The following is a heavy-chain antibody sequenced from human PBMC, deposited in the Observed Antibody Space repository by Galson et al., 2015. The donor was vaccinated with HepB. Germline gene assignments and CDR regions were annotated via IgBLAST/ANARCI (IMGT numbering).Heavy chain of an antibody. CDR2: IDWDDDK. V-gene: IGHV2-70*01. J-gene: IGHJ6*02. CDR3: ARLDYASYYYYGMDV. CDR1: GFSLSTSGMC. Sequence: LVKPTQTLTLTCTFSGFSLSTSGMCVSWIRQPPGKALEWLALIDWDDDKYYSTSLKTRLTISKDTSKNQVVLTMTNMDPVDTATYYCARLDYASYYYYGMDVWGQGTTVTVSS. D-gene: IGHD4-17*01.